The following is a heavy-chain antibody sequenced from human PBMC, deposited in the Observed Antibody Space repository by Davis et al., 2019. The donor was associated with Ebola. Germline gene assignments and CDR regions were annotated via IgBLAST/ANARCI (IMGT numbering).Heavy chain of an antibody. D-gene: IGHD2-21*01. J-gene: IGHJ3*01. V-gene: IGHV3-66*01. CDR2: LYAGGST. Sequence: GESLKISCETSGFIFRNYVMSWVRQAPGKGLEWVSVLYAGGSTYYADSVKARFTISRDNSKNTLYLQMNSLRGEDTAVYYCVAGGDDDAFDVWGQGTMVTVSS. CDR3: VAGGDDDAFDV. CDR1: GFIFRNYV.